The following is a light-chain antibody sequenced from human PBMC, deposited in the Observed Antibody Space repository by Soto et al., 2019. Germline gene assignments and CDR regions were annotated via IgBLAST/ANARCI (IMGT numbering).Light chain of an antibody. CDR1: QSISSW. Sequence: DIQMTQSPSTLSASFGDRVTITCRASQSISSWLAWYQQKPGKAPKLLIYKASSLESGVPSRFSGSGYGTEFNLTISSLQTDDFATYYCQQYNSYPRTFGQGTKVDIK. CDR3: QQYNSYPRT. J-gene: IGKJ1*01. CDR2: KAS. V-gene: IGKV1-5*03.